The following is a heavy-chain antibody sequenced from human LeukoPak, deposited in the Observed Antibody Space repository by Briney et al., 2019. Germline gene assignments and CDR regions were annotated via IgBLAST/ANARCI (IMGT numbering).Heavy chain of an antibody. J-gene: IGHJ3*02. CDR3: AKVWAKSAAGCYSYGDAFDI. CDR1: GFTFDDYS. CDR2: ISWYGGDT. Sequence: GGSLRLSCVASGFTFDDYSMHWVRQLPGKGLEWLARISWYGGDTNYARSIEGRFIVSRDNIKDSLYLQLNRLTPEDSGVYFCAKVWAKSAAGCYSYGDAFDIWGQGTVVAVST. D-gene: IGHD2-15*01. V-gene: IGHV3-43*01.